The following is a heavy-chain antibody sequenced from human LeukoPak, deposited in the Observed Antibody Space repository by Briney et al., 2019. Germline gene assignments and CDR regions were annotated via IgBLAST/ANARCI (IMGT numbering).Heavy chain of an antibody. CDR2: IYHSGST. D-gene: IGHD3-3*01. CDR3: ARQIFGVVIAYFDY. CDR1: GYSISSGYY. J-gene: IGHJ4*02. V-gene: IGHV4-38-2*01. Sequence: SETLSLTCAVSGYSISSGYYCGWIRQPPGKGLEWIGSIYHSGSTYYNPSLKSRVTISVDTSKNQFSLKLSSVTAADTAVYYCARQIFGVVIAYFDYWGQGTLVTVSS.